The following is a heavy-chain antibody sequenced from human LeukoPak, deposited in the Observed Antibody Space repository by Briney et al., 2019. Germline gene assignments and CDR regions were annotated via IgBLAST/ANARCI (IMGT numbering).Heavy chain of an antibody. Sequence: PGGSLRLSCAASGFTFSSYAMHWVRQAPGKGLEWVSSISSSSSYIYYADSVEGRFTISRDNAKNSLYLQMNSLRAEDTAVYYCARDGPLTFGGPHDYWGQGTLVTVSS. CDR2: ISSSSSYI. J-gene: IGHJ4*02. CDR1: GFTFSSYA. CDR3: ARDGPLTFGGPHDY. V-gene: IGHV3-21*01. D-gene: IGHD3-16*01.